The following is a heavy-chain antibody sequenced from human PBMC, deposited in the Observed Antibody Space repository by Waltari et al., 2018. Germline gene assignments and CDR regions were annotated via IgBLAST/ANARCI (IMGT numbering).Heavy chain of an antibody. J-gene: IGHJ3*02. CDR2: IYHSGST. Sequence: QVQLQESGPGLVKPSPTLSLTCTVSGGSISSGGYYWSWIRQHPGKGLEWIGYIYHSGSTYYNPSLKSRVTISVDRSKNQFSLKLSSVTAADTAVYYCARARRIVVVVAATPFAFDIWGQGTMVTVSS. D-gene: IGHD2-15*01. CDR1: GGSISSGGYY. CDR3: ARARRIVVVVAATPFAFDI. V-gene: IGHV4-31*03.